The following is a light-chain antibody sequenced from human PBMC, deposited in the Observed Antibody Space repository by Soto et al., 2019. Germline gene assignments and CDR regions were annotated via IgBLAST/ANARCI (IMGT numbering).Light chain of an antibody. V-gene: IGKV1-39*01. CDR2: GAS. J-gene: IGKJ5*01. Sequence: DIQMTQSPSSLSASGGDRFTITCRASQTIGRYLNWYQQQPGKAPKLLISGASTLEEGVPSRFSGGGSGTDFTLTISCLQSEDFATYYCQQYYSYPPVFGQGTRLEI. CDR1: QTIGRY. CDR3: QQYYSYPPV.